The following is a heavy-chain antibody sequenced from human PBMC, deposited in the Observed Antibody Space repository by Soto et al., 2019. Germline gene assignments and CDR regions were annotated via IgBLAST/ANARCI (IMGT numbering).Heavy chain of an antibody. V-gene: IGHV2-5*02. CDR2: IYWDDDR. CDR3: ARSLWFGEVL. D-gene: IGHD3-10*01. J-gene: IGHJ4*02. CDR1: GFLLSTRGVG. Sequence: QITLKESGPTLVKPTQTLTLTCSFSGFLLSTRGVGVGWIRQPPGKALEWLALIYWDDDRRYSPSLKSRLTITTDTSTNQVVLTMTNMDPVDTATYDCARSLWFGEVLWGQGTLVTVSS.